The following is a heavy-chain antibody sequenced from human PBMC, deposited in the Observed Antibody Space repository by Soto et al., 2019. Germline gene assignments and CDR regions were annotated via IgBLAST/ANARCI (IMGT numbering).Heavy chain of an antibody. J-gene: IGHJ4*02. CDR3: ARQIYDSDTGPNFQYYFDS. CDR1: GYSFAGYW. D-gene: IGHD3-22*01. CDR2: IDPSDSQT. V-gene: IGHV5-10-1*01. Sequence: PGESLKISSKVSGYSFAGYWIAWVRQKPGKGLEWMGRIDPSDSQTYYSPSFRGHVTISVTKSITTVFLQWSSLRASDTAMYYCARQIYDSDTGPNFQYYFDSWGQGTPVTVSS.